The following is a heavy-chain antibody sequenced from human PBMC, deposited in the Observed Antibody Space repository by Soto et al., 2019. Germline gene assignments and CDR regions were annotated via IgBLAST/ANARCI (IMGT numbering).Heavy chain of an antibody. J-gene: IGHJ5*02. D-gene: IGHD6-13*01. V-gene: IGHV3-15*04. CDR3: TISGGYSNSHLGFDP. CDR1: GFTFNIAW. Sequence: DVLLVESGGGLVKPGGSLRLSCAASGFTFNIAWLSWVRQAPGKGLEWVGRIGGNTESGTTDYASPVKGRFTIPRDDSKHTVSLQMNSLNTEDTAVYYCTISGGYSNSHLGFDPWGQGTPVIVSS. CDR2: IGGNTESGTT.